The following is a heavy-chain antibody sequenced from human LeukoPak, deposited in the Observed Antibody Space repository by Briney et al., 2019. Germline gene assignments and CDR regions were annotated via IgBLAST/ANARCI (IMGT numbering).Heavy chain of an antibody. CDR1: GFTFSSYS. V-gene: IGHV3-21*01. CDR2: ITTTFYT. J-gene: IGHJ4*02. Sequence: GGSLRLSCAASGFTFSSYSFNWVRQVPGKGLEWVSSITTTFYTYYTDSVKGRFTISRDNAKNSLYLQMISLRAEDTAVYYCARVRANLVQDYWGQGTLVTVSS. CDR3: ARVRANLVQDY. D-gene: IGHD2-8*01.